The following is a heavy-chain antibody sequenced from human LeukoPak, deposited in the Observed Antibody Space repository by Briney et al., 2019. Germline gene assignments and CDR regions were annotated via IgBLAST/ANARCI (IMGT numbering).Heavy chain of an antibody. CDR2: IYSGGST. CDR1: GVTVSSNY. Sequence: GGSLRLSCAASGVTVSSNYMSWVRQAPGKGLEWVSVIYSGGSTYYADSVKGRFTISRDNSKNTLYVQMNSLRAEDTAVYYCARDMARAFDYWGQGTLVTVSS. D-gene: IGHD3-10*01. J-gene: IGHJ4*02. CDR3: ARDMARAFDY. V-gene: IGHV3-66*01.